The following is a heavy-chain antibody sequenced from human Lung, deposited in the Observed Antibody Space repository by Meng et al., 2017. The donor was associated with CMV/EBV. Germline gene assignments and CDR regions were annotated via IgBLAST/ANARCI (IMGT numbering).Heavy chain of an antibody. CDR3: ARDYYDSGAYYYTEEYYHGLDV. V-gene: IGHV6-1*01. CDR1: GDSVSSNSAA. D-gene: IGHD3-22*01. J-gene: IGHJ6*02. CDR2: TYYRSKWYD. Sequence: TXSLXXAISGDSVSSNSAAWNWIRQSPSRGLEWLGRTYYRSKWYDDYAMAVKSRITINPDTSKNQFSLQLNSVTPEDTAVYYCARDYYDSGAYYYTEEYYHGLDVWGQGTTVXVSS.